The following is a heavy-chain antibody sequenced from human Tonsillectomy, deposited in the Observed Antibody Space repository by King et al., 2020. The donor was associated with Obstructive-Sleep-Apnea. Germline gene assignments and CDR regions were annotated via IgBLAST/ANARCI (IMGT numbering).Heavy chain of an antibody. V-gene: IGHV3-64D*06. J-gene: IGHJ4*02. CDR3: VEKFNRG. CDR1: GFTFSNYA. CDR2: IRSNGVST. D-gene: IGHD1-14*01. Sequence: VQLVESGGGLVQPGGSLRLSCSASGFTFSNYAMHWVRQAPGEGLEYVSGIRSNGVSTYYADSVKGRFTISRDNSKNTLYLQMNSLRPQGTAVYYCVEKFNRGWRQGTLVTVPS.